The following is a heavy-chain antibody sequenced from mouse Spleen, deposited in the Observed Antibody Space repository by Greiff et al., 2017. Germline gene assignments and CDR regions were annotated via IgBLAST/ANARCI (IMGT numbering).Heavy chain of an antibody. CDR1: GYTFTDYV. V-gene: IGHV1-81*01. CDR3: ASGNYLYYFDY. J-gene: IGHJ2*01. Sequence: VQLQESGAELVKPGASVKLSCKASGYTFTDYVISWVKQRTGQGLEWIGEIYPGSGSTYYNEKFKGKATLTADKSSNTAYMQLSSLTSEDSAVYFCASGNYLYYFDYWGQGTTLTVSS. D-gene: IGHD2-1*01. CDR2: IYPGSGST.